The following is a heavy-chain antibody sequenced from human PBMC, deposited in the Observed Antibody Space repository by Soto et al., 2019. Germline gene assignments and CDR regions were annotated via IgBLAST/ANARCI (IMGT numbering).Heavy chain of an antibody. CDR1: GFTFSSYS. CDR3: ARDGLRILDSGRRNDY. J-gene: IGHJ4*02. Sequence: EVQLVESGGGLVQPGGSLRLSCAASGFTFSSYSMNWVRQAPGKGLEWVSYISSSSSTIYYADSVKGRFTISRDNAKNSLYLQMNSLRAEDTAVYYCARDGLRILDSGRRNDYWGQGTLVTVSS. CDR2: ISSSSSTI. D-gene: IGHD3-3*01. V-gene: IGHV3-48*01.